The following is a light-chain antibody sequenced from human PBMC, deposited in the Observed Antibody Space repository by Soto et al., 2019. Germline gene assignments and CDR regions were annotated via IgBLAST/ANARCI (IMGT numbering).Light chain of an antibody. CDR2: NVS. CDR3: SSYTSSNTYV. CDR1: SSEVGGYNS. V-gene: IGLV2-14*03. Sequence: QSALTQPASVSGSPGQSIAISCTGTSSEVGGYNSVSWYQQHPGKAPKLMIYNVSNRPSGVSDRFSGSKSGNTASLTISGLQAEDEAYYFCSSYTSSNTYVFGTGTKVTVL. J-gene: IGLJ1*01.